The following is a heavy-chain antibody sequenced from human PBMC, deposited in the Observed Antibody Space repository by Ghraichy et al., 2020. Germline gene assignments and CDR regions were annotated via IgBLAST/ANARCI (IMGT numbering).Heavy chain of an antibody. CDR1: GFTFSDYY. CDR3: ARDVGGSFYFDY. J-gene: IGHJ4*02. Sequence: GGSLRLSCTASGFTFSDYYMTWIRQASGKGLEWISYISSSGSAIYYADSVKGRFTISRDNAKNSLYLQMSSLRADDTAVYYCARDVGGSFYFDYWGQGTLVTVSS. CDR2: ISSSGSAI. D-gene: IGHD3-10*01. V-gene: IGHV3-11*01.